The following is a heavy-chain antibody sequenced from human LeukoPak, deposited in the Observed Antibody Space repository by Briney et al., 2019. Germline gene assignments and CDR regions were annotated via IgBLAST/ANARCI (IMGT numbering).Heavy chain of an antibody. V-gene: IGHV4-59*01. CDR3: ARHRGPTTEVTRDFDY. J-gene: IGHJ4*02. Sequence: SETLSLTCTVSGGSIRSYYWSWIRQPPGKGLEWTGYIYYSGTTNHNPSLKSRVTISVDTSKNQFSLKLSSVSAADTAVYYCARHRGPTTEVTRDFDYWGQGTLVTVSS. D-gene: IGHD4-23*01. CDR1: GGSIRSYY. CDR2: IYYSGTT.